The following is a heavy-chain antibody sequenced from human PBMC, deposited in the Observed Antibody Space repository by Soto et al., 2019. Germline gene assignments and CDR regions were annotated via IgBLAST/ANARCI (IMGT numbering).Heavy chain of an antibody. Sequence: PSETLSLTCAVYGGSFSGYYWSWIRQPPGKGLEWIGEINHSGSTNYNPSLKSRVTISVDTSKNHFSLKLSSVTAADTAVYYCARATRYYYGSGGNNWFDPWGQGTLVTVSS. CDR2: INHSGST. V-gene: IGHV4-34*01. D-gene: IGHD3-10*01. J-gene: IGHJ5*02. CDR3: ARATRYYYGSGGNNWFDP. CDR1: GGSFSGYY.